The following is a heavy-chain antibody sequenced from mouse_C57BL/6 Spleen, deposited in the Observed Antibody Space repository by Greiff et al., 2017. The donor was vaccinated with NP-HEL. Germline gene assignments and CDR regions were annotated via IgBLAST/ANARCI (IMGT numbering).Heavy chain of an antibody. D-gene: IGHD1-1*01. J-gene: IGHJ2*01. Sequence: QVQLQQPGAEFVKPGASVKMSCKASGYTFTSYWITWVKQRPGQGLEWIGDIDPGSGSTNYNEKFKSKATLTVDTASSTAYMQLSSLTSEDSAVYYGAREVITTVAYYFDCWGQGTTLTVSS. CDR1: GYTFTSYW. CDR2: IDPGSGST. V-gene: IGHV1-55*01. CDR3: AREVITTVAYYFDC.